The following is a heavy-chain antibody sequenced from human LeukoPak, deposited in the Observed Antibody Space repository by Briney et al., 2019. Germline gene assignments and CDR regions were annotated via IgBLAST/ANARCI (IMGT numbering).Heavy chain of an antibody. J-gene: IGHJ4*02. V-gene: IGHV1-18*01. Sequence: ASVKVSCKTSGYTFTSYGVSWVRQAPGQGLEWMGWISAYNGNTDYAQTFQGRVTMTTDTSTSTAYMELRSLRSDDTAMYYCARGVTYAGYAPWGQGTLVTVSS. CDR2: ISAYNGNT. CDR1: GYTFTSYG. CDR3: ARGVTYAGYAP. D-gene: IGHD2-2*01.